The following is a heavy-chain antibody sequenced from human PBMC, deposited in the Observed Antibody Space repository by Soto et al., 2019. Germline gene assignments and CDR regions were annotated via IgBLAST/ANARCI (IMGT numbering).Heavy chain of an antibody. D-gene: IGHD6-13*01. V-gene: IGHV4-39*01. CDR1: GGAISSSSYY. CDR2: IYYSGST. Sequence: SETLSLTCTVSGGAISSSSYYWCWIRQPPGKGLEWIGSIYYSGSTYYNPSLKSRVTISVDTSKNQFSLKLSSVTAADTAVYYCARGPLSSSWYNYYYYYGMDVWGQGTTVTVS. J-gene: IGHJ6*02. CDR3: ARGPLSSSWYNYYYYYGMDV.